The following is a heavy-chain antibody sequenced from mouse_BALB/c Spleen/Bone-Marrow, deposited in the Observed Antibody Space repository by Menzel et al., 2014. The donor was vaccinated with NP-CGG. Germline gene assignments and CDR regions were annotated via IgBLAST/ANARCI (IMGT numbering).Heavy chain of an antibody. J-gene: IGHJ3*01. CDR1: GYSFTDYN. CDR2: IDPSYGGT. Sequence: VQLKQPGPELEKPGASVKMSCKASGYSFTDYNMNWVKQSNGKSLEWIGNIDPSYGGTTYNQKFKGKATLTVDKSSSTVYMQLKSLTSEDSAVYYCARGHDGYRTWFAYWGQGTLVTVSA. CDR3: ARGHDGYRTWFAY. V-gene: IGHV1-39*01. D-gene: IGHD2-3*01.